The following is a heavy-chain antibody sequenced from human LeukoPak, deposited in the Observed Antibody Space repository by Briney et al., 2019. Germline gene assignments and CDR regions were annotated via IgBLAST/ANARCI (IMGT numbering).Heavy chain of an antibody. J-gene: IGHJ4*02. V-gene: IGHV1-69*13. CDR3: AREPRFDYGGNSGIDY. Sequence: SVKVSCKASGGTFSSYAISWVRQAPGHGLEWMGGIIPIFGTANYAQKFQGRVTITADESTSTAYMELSSLRSEDTAVYYCAREPRFDYGGNSGIDYWGQGTLVTVSS. CDR1: GGTFSSYA. CDR2: IIPIFGTA. D-gene: IGHD4-23*01.